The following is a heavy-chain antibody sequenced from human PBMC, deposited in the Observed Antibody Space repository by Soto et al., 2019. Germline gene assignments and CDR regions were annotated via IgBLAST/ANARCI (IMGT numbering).Heavy chain of an antibody. D-gene: IGHD1-26*01. V-gene: IGHV3-48*01. CDR2: IGIGSSTK. CDR1: GFTFRNYG. J-gene: IGHJ3*02. CDR3: ARRIVEDGFDI. Sequence: GGSLRLSCAASGFTFRNYGMNWVRQAPGKGLEWVSYIGIGSSTKYYADSVKGRFTISRDNAKNSLYLKMNSLRAEDTAVYYCARRIVEDGFDIWGQGTMVTVSS.